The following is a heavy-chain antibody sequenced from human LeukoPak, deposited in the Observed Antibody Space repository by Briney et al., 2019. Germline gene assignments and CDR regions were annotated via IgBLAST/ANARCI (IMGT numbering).Heavy chain of an antibody. J-gene: IGHJ5*02. CDR2: ISGSGGST. D-gene: IGHD6-19*01. CDR3: AKQAASGWYENWFDP. V-gene: IGHV3-23*01. CDR1: GFTFSSYA. Sequence: GGSLRLSCAASGFTFSSYAMSWVRQAPGKGLEWVSAISGSGGSTYYADSVKGRFTISRDNSKNTLYLQMSSLRAEDTAVYYCAKQAASGWYENWFDPWGQGTLVTVSS.